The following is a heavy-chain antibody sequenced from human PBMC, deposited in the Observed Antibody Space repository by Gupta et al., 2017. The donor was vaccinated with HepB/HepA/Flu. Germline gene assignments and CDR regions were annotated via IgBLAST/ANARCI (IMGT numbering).Heavy chain of an antibody. V-gene: IGHV4-30-4*01. CDR3: ARNSTKSRWFDP. D-gene: IGHD1-1*01. J-gene: IGHJ5*02. CDR1: GGSLRSGDYY. CDR2: IYYTGST. Sequence: QVQLQESGPGLVQPSQTLSLTCTVSGGSLRSGDYYWSWIRQPPGKGLEWIGCIYYTGSTYINPSLQNRLSMSIDTSKSLLSLTLTSVTAADTATYYCARNSTKSRWFDPWGPGTQVTVSA.